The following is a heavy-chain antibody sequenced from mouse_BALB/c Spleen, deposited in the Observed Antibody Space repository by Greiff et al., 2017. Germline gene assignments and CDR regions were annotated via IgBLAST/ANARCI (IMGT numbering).Heavy chain of an antibody. CDR3: ARGGNYYGNYDAMDY. J-gene: IGHJ4*01. Sequence: VQLKESGGGLVKPGGSLKLSCAASGFTFSDYYMYWVRQTPEKRLEWVATISDGGSYTYYPDSVKGRFTISRDNAKNNLYLQMSSLKSEDTAMYYCARGGNYYGNYDAMDYWGQGTSVTVSS. CDR2: ISDGGSYT. D-gene: IGHD2-1*01. CDR1: GFTFSDYY. V-gene: IGHV5-4*02.